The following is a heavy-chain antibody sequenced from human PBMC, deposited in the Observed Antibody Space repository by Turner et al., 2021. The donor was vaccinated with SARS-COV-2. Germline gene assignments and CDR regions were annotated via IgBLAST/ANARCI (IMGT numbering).Heavy chain of an antibody. V-gene: IGHV3-9*01. Sequence: EVQLVESGGGLVQPGRSLRLSCAASGFTFDDYGMHWVRQAPGKGLEWVSGISWNSGSIGYADSVKGRITISRDNAKNSLYLQMNSLRAEDTALYYCAKDKHPDGMDVWGRGTTVTVS. CDR2: ISWNSGSI. CDR3: AKDKHPDGMDV. J-gene: IGHJ6*02. CDR1: GFTFDDYG.